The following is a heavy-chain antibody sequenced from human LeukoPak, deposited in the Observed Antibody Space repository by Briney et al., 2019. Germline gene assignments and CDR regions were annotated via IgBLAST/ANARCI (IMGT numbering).Heavy chain of an antibody. D-gene: IGHD6-6*01. CDR2: MNPNSGNT. J-gene: IGHJ5*02. CDR1: GYTFTSYD. CDR3: ARKRGGIAARRNNWFDP. Sequence: GASVKVSCKASGYTFTSYDINWVRQATGQGLEWMGWMNPNSGNTGYAQKFQGRVTMTRNTSISTAYMELSSLRSEDTAVYYCARKRGGIAARRNNWFDPWGQGTLVTVSS. V-gene: IGHV1-8*01.